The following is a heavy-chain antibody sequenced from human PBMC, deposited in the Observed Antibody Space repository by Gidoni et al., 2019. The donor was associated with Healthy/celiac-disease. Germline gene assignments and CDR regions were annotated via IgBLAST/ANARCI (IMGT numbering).Heavy chain of an antibody. Sequence: EVQLVESGGGLVQPGGALRLSCAASGFTFSSYDMHWVRQATGKGLEWFSAIGTAGDTYYPGSVKGRFTISRENAKNSLYLQMNSLRAGDTAVYYCARGTGGAFDIWGQGTMVTVSS. J-gene: IGHJ3*02. CDR1: GFTFSSYD. V-gene: IGHV3-13*04. CDR2: IGTAGDT. CDR3: ARGTGGAFDI. D-gene: IGHD3-16*01.